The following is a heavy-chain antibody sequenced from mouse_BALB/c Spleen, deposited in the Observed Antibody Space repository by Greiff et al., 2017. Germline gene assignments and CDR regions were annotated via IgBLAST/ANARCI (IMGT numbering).Heavy chain of an antibody. V-gene: IGHV1-87*01. CDR3: AKYGYDVGAY. J-gene: IGHJ3*01. D-gene: IGHD2-2*01. Sequence: QVHVKQSGAELARPGASVKLSCKASGYTFTSYWMQWVKQRPGQGLEWIGAIYPGDGDTRYTQKFKGKATLTADKSSSTAYMQLSSLASEDSAVYYCAKYGYDVGAYWGQGTLVTVSA. CDR1: GYTFTSYW. CDR2: IYPGDGDT.